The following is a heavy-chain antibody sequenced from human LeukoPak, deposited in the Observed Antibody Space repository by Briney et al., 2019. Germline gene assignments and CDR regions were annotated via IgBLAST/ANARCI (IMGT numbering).Heavy chain of an antibody. CDR3: ARGVGRSSWYFDY. CDR2: IYYSGST. D-gene: IGHD6-13*01. Sequence: SETLSLTCTVSGGSISSSSYYWGWIRQPPGKGLEWIGSIYYSGSTYYNPSLKSRVTISVDRSKNQFSLKLSSVTAADTAVYYCARGVGRSSWYFDYWGQGTLVTVSS. J-gene: IGHJ4*02. V-gene: IGHV4-39*07. CDR1: GGSISSSSYY.